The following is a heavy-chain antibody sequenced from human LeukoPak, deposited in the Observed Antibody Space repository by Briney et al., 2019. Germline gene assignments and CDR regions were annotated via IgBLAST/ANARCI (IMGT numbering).Heavy chain of an antibody. CDR3: SLRYCSGTSCPGY. D-gene: IGHD2-8*02. CDR1: GFTFSDAW. CDR2: IKSSADGWAT. J-gene: IGHJ4*02. V-gene: IGHV3-15*01. Sequence: AGGSLRLSCAASGFTFSDAWLSWVRQAPGKGPEWVGRIKSSADGWATDYAAPVKGRFSVSRDDSKDTLYLQMNSLKTEDTAVYYCSLRYCSGTSCPGYWGQGTLVTVSS.